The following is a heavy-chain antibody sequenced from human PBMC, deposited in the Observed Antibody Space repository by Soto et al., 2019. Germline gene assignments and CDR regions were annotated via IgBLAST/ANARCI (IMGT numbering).Heavy chain of an antibody. CDR1: GFTFSSYS. V-gene: IGHV3-48*01. Sequence: PGGSLRLSCAASGFTFSSYSMNWVCQAPGKGQEWVSYISSSSSTIYYADSVKGRFTISRDNAKNSLYLQMNSMRAEDTAVYYCARGSGYYDFWSGYYNGPYYYATDVWGQGTTVTVSS. CDR2: ISSSSSTI. J-gene: IGHJ6*02. CDR3: ARGSGYYDFWSGYYNGPYYYATDV. D-gene: IGHD3-3*01.